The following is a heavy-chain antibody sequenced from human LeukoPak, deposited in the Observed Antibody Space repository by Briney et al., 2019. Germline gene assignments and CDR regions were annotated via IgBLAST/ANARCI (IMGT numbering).Heavy chain of an antibody. CDR1: GFTFSTYD. D-gene: IGHD2-21*01. CDR3: VRGDVGFDP. V-gene: IGHV3-13*01. J-gene: IGHJ5*02. CDR2: IGKAGDT. Sequence: GGSLRLSCTASGFTFSTYDMHWVRQPTGEGLEWVAGIGKAGDTYYLGSVKGRFTISRENAKNSLYLQMNSLRVGDTALYYCVRGDVGFDPWGQGTLVTVSP.